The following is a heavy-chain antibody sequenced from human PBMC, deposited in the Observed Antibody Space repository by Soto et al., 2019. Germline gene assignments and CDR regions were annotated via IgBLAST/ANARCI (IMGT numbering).Heavy chain of an antibody. D-gene: IGHD2-2*01. Sequence: EVQLVESGGGLVQPGGSLRLSCAASGFTFSTHSMNWVRQAPGKVLEWISYITSSDVTMYADSVKGRFTISRDNAKNSLYLQMNSLRGEDTAVYFCVGEVGFQLIYWGQGTLVTVSS. CDR3: VGEVGFQLIY. CDR1: GFTFSTHS. V-gene: IGHV3-48*01. CDR2: ITSSDVT. J-gene: IGHJ4*02.